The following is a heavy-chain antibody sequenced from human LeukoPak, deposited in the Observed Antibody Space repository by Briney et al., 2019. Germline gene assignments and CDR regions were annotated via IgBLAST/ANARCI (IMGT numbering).Heavy chain of an antibody. D-gene: IGHD3-16*01. Sequence: GGSLRLSCAASGFTFSSYSMNWVRQAPGKGLEWVSSISSSSSYIYYADSVKGRFTISRDNAKNSLYLQMNSLRAEDTAVYYCARDRYYYDYVWGSYYFDYWGQGTLVTVSS. CDR1: GFTFSSYS. CDR2: ISSSSSYI. V-gene: IGHV3-21*01. J-gene: IGHJ4*02. CDR3: ARDRYYYDYVWGSYYFDY.